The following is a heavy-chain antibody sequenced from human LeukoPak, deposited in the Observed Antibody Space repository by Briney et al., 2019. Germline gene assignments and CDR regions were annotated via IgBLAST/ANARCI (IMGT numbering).Heavy chain of an antibody. CDR1: GFTFSSYA. J-gene: IGHJ6*03. Sequence: PGGSLRLSCEASGFTFSSYAMSWVRQAPGKGLEWVSGIIDSGDITYYANSVKGRFTISRDNSKNTQYLQMNSLRAEDTAVYYRAKLGGQEVYNYYVGVWGKGTTVAVSS. D-gene: IGHD3-16*01. CDR2: IIDSGDIT. CDR3: AKLGGQEVYNYYVGV. V-gene: IGHV3-23*01.